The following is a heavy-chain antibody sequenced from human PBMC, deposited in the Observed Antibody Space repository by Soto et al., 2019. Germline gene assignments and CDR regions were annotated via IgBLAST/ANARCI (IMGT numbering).Heavy chain of an antibody. V-gene: IGHV1-2*04. J-gene: IGHJ6*02. CDR2: INPNNGDT. D-gene: IGHD2-2*01. CDR1: GYTFTDYY. CDR3: ARDHLPDYYYYGMDV. Sequence: QVQLVQSGAEVKKPGASVKVSCKASGYTFTDYYMHWVRQAPGQGPEWMGWINPNNGDTNSAQKFQGWVIMTRDTSNTTASMELSRLTSDDTAVYYCARDHLPDYYYYGMDVWGQGTTVTVSS.